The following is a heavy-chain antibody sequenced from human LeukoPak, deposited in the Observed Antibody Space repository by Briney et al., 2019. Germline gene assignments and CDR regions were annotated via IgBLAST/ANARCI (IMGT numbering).Heavy chain of an antibody. J-gene: IGHJ4*02. CDR2: ISGSGGST. CDR3: AKIAMYYYDSGRQKNFDY. V-gene: IGHV3-23*01. CDR1: GFTFSSYE. Sequence: PGGSLRLSCAASGFTFSSYEMNWVRQAPGKGLEWVSAISGSGGSTYYADSVKGRFTISRDNSKNTLYLQMNSLRAEDTAVYYCAKIAMYYYDSGRQKNFDYWGQGTLVTVSS. D-gene: IGHD3-22*01.